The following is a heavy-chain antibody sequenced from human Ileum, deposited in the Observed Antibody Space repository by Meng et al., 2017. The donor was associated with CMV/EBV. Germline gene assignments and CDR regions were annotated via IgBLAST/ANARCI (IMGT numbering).Heavy chain of an antibody. D-gene: IGHD6-19*01. J-gene: IGHJ4*02. V-gene: IGHV1-18*01. CDR2: ISAYNGNT. CDR1: GYTFTSYG. Sequence: ASVKVSCKASGYTFTSYGISWVRQAPGQGLEWMGWISAYNGNTNYAQTLQGRVTMTTDTSTSTAYLELRSLRSDDTAVYYCARDHGRQWLLRTLTDYYFDYWGQGTLVTVSS. CDR3: ARDHGRQWLLRTLTDYYFDY.